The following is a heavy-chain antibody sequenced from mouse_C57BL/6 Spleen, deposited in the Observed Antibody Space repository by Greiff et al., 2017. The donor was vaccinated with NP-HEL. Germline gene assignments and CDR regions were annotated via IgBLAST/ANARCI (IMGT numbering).Heavy chain of an antibody. CDR1: GYTFTSYW. CDR3: ARDDYDGDWFAY. Sequence: QVQLQQPGAELVKPGASVKLSCKASGYTFTSYWMHWVKQRPGQGLEWIGMIHPNSGSTNYNEKFKSKATLTVDKSSSTAYMQRSSLTSEDSAVYYCARDDYDGDWFAYWGQGTLVTVSA. J-gene: IGHJ3*01. D-gene: IGHD2-4*01. V-gene: IGHV1-64*01. CDR2: IHPNSGST.